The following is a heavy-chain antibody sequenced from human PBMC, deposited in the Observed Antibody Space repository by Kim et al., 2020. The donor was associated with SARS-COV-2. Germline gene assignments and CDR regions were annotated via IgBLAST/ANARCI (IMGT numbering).Heavy chain of an antibody. V-gene: IGHV5-10-1*01. D-gene: IGHD3-10*01. CDR1: GYSFTSYW. CDR3: ARRNYYGSGSYSGTDY. CDR2: IDPSDSYT. Sequence: GESLKISCKGSGYSFTSYWISWVRQMPGKGLEWMGRIDPSDSYTNYIPSFQGHVTISADKSISTAYLQWSSLKASDTAMYYCARRNYYGSGSYSGTDYWGQGTLVTVSS. J-gene: IGHJ4*02.